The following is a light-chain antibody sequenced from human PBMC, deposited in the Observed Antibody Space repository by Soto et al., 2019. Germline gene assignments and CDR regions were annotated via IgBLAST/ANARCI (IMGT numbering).Light chain of an antibody. CDR3: QQYNGYSRT. J-gene: IGKJ1*01. V-gene: IGKV1-5*01. Sequence: DMQMTQSPSTLSASVGDGVTITCRASQSISDSLAWYQQKPGKAPDLLISDASSLERGVPSRFSGSGSGTEFTLTISSMQPDDFATYYCQQYNGYSRTFGRGTKVDIK. CDR1: QSISDS. CDR2: DAS.